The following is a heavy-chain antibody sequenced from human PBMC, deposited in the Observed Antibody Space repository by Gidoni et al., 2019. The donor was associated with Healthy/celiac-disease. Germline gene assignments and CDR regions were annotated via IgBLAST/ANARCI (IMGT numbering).Heavy chain of an antibody. V-gene: IGHV4-34*01. CDR2: INHSGST. D-gene: IGHD6-13*01. J-gene: IGHJ5*02. CDR3: ARGIGYSSSRWFDP. Sequence: QVQLQQWGAGLLKPSETLSLTCAVYGGSFSGYYWSWIRQPPGKGLEWIGEINHSGSTNYNPSLKSRVTISVDTSKNQFSLKLSSVTAADTAVYYCARGIGYSSSRWFDPWGQGTLVTVSS. CDR1: GGSFSGYY.